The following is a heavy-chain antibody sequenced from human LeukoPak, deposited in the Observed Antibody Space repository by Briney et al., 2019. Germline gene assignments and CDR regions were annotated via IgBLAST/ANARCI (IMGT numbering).Heavy chain of an antibody. CDR1: GFTFSNDG. D-gene: IGHD6-19*01. V-gene: IGHV3-30*02. CDR3: AKVGSGLYGVDY. J-gene: IGHJ4*02. Sequence: PGGSLRLSCAASGFTFSNDGMHWVCQAPGKGLEWVTFVRYDGSGEYYAESVKGRFTISGDNSKSTVFLRMKSLRVEDTAIYYCAKVGSGLYGVDYWGQGTLVTVSS. CDR2: VRYDGSGE.